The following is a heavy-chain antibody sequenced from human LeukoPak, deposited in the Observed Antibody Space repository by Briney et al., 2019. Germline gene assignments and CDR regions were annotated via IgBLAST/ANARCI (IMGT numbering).Heavy chain of an antibody. CDR2: ISAYNGNT. V-gene: IGHV1-18*01. Sequence: GASVKVSCTASGYTFTSYGISWVRQAPGQGLEWLGWISAYNGNTNYAKKLQGRVTMTTDTSTSTAYMELRSLRSDDTAVYYCASVYCSSTSCKYNWFDPWGQGTLVTVSS. D-gene: IGHD2-2*01. CDR1: GYTFTSYG. J-gene: IGHJ5*02. CDR3: ASVYCSSTSCKYNWFDP.